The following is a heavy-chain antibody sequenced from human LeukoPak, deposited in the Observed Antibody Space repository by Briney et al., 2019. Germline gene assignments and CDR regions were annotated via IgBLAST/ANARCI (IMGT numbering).Heavy chain of an antibody. CDR2: ISGRRDST. CDR3: ARVFYSSGWCYFDY. J-gene: IGHJ4*02. CDR1: GFTFSSYG. V-gene: IGHV3-23*01. Sequence: GGTLRLSCAASGFTFSSYGMSWVRQAPGKGLEWVSTISGRRDSTSYADSVKGRFTISRDNSKNSLYLQMNSLRAEDTAVYYCARVFYSSGWCYFDYWGQGTLVTVSS. D-gene: IGHD6-19*01.